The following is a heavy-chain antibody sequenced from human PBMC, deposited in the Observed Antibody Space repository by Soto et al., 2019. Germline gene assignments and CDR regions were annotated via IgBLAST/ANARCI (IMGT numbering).Heavy chain of an antibody. D-gene: IGHD5-18*01. Sequence: QLQLQESGPGLVKPSETLSLTCTVSGGSISSSSYYWGWIRQPPGKGLEWIGSIYYSGSTYYNPSLKSRVTISVDTSKNQFSLKLSSVTAADTAVYYCARPKPSIQLWPWGYWGQGTLVTVSS. CDR2: IYYSGST. V-gene: IGHV4-39*01. CDR1: GGSISSSSYY. CDR3: ARPKPSIQLWPWGY. J-gene: IGHJ4*02.